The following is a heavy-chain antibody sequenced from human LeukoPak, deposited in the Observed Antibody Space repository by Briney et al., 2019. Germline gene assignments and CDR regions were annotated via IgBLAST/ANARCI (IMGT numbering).Heavy chain of an antibody. Sequence: SGGSLRLSCAASGFPFTNYAMTWVRQAPGKGLEWVSAISGSGVTTYYADSVKGRFTISRDNSKNTLYLQMNSLRAEDTAVYYCAKVIRGLNWNYGADWGQGTLVTVSS. CDR3: AKVIRGLNWNYGAD. V-gene: IGHV3-23*01. J-gene: IGHJ4*02. CDR2: ISGSGVTT. CDR1: GFPFTNYA. D-gene: IGHD1-7*01.